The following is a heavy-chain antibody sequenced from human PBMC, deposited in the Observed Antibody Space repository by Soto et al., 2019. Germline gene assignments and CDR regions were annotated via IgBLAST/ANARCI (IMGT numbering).Heavy chain of an antibody. CDR2: INAGNGNT. D-gene: IGHD3-9*01. V-gene: IGHV1-3*01. CDR3: ARADLRYFDWLLAPRDYYMDV. CDR1: GYTFTSYA. J-gene: IGHJ6*03. Sequence: ASVKVSCKASGYTFTSYAMHWVRQAPGQRLEWMGWINAGNGNTKYSQKFQGRVTITRDTSASTAYMELSSLRSEETAVYYCARADLRYFDWLLAPRDYYMDVWGKGTTVTVSS.